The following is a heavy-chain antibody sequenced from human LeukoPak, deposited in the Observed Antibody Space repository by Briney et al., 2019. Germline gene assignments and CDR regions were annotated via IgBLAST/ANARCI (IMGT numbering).Heavy chain of an antibody. D-gene: IGHD2-2*01. CDR2: INHSGST. V-gene: IGHV4-34*01. CDR1: GGSFSGYY. CDR3: ARDGCSSTSCDAHYYYYYMDV. Sequence: SETLSLTCAVYGGSFSGYYWSWIRQPPGKGLEWIGEINHSGSTNYNPSLKSRVTMSVDTSKNQFSLKLSSVTAADTAVYYCARDGCSSTSCDAHYYYYYMDVWGKGTTVTVSS. J-gene: IGHJ6*03.